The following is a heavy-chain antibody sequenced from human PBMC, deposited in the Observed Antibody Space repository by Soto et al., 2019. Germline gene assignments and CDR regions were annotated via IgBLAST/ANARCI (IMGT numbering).Heavy chain of an antibody. J-gene: IGHJ4*02. CDR3: ATVHNTSRSFDY. Sequence: PEESLRLSCAASGFTFNIYAMTWVRQAPGKGLEWVLTTGATGRTTYYSDAVKGRFTVSRDNSKNTLDLQMSNLRAEDTAVYYCATVHNTSRSFDYWGPGTLVTVSS. D-gene: IGHD1-20*01. CDR2: TGATGRTT. CDR1: GFTFNIYA. V-gene: IGHV3-23*01.